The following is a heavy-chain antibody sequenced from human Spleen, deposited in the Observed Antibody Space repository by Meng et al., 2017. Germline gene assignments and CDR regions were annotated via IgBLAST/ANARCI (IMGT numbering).Heavy chain of an antibody. Sequence: GESLKISCAASGFTFSSYWMHWVRQTPGKGLVWVSRINSDGSSTAYADSVKGRFTVSRDNAKNTLYLQMNSLRAEDTAVYYCARDEYSRCQRGNWFDTWGQGTLVTVSS. V-gene: IGHV3-74*01. CDR1: GFTFSSYW. J-gene: IGHJ5*02. CDR2: INSDGSST. D-gene: IGHD5-12*01. CDR3: ARDEYSRCQRGNWFDT.